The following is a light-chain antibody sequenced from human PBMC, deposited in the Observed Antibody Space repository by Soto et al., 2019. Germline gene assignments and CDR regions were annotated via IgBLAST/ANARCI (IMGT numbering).Light chain of an antibody. CDR1: KSDIGVYDF. J-gene: IGLJ1*01. Sequence: QSALTQPPSASGSPGQSVTISCTATKSDIGVYDFVSWYQHHPGKAPRLIIYEVVQRPSGVPDRFSGSKSGNTASLTVSGLQGADEADYFCKSYAGSNTYVSGSRTKVTVL. CDR3: KSYAGSNTYV. V-gene: IGLV2-8*01. CDR2: EVV.